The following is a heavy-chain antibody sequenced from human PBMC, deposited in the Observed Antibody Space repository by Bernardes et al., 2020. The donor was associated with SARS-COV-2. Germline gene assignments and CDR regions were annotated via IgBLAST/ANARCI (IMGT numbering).Heavy chain of an antibody. CDR3: ARDSGQRAFDI. CDR1: GFNLSNYR. J-gene: IGHJ3*02. Sequence: GGSLRLPCVASGFNLSNYRMSGVRKAPGKGLEGVANIKQDGSQKYYVDSVKGRFTISRDNAKNSLYLQMSSLRAEDTAVFYCARDSGQRAFDIWGQGTVGTVSS. V-gene: IGHV3-7*01. CDR2: IKQDGSQK.